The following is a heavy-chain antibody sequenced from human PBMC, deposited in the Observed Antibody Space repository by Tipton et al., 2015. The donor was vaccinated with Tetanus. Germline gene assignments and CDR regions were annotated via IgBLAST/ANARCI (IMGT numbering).Heavy chain of an antibody. J-gene: IGHJ6*02. Sequence: TLSLTCTVSGGSISGSSYYWGWIRQPPGKGLEWIGYIFYSGNTNYNPSLKTRVTISVDTSKNQFSLKLSSVTAADTAVYYCARDRGLTTGGGIGMDVWGQGTTVTVSS. CDR3: ARDRGLTTGGGIGMDV. CDR1: GGSISGSSYY. V-gene: IGHV4-61*01. D-gene: IGHD4-17*01. CDR2: IFYSGNT.